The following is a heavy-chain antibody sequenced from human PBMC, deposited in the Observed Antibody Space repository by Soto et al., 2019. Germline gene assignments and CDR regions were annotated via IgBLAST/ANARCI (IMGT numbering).Heavy chain of an antibody. CDR2: IIPIFGTA. V-gene: IGHV1-69*01. Sequence: QVQLVQSGAEVKKPGSSVKVSCKASGGTFSSYAISWVRQAPGQGLEWMGGIIPIFGTANYAQKFQGRVTITADESTSTAYMELSSLRAEDTAVYYCARDMVRGVQFGWFDPWGQGTMVTVSS. D-gene: IGHD3-10*01. CDR3: ARDMVRGVQFGWFDP. J-gene: IGHJ5*02. CDR1: GGTFSSYA.